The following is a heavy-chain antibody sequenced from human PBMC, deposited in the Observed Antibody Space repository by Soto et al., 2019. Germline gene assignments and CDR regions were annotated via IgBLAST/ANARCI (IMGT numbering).Heavy chain of an antibody. CDR2: IYYSGST. D-gene: IGHD3-16*02. Sequence: QVQLQESGPGLVKPSETLSLTCTVSGGSISSYYWSWIRQPPGKGLEWIGYIYYSGSTNYNPSLKXXVXIXXDTSKIQFSLKLSSVTAADTAVYYCAAGLGELSYDWGQGTLVTVSS. CDR1: GGSISSYY. V-gene: IGHV4-59*01. J-gene: IGHJ4*02. CDR3: AAGLGELSYD.